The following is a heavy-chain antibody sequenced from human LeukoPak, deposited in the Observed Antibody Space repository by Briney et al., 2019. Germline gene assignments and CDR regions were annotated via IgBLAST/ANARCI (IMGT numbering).Heavy chain of an antibody. CDR1: GGSISSYY. Sequence: SETLSLTCTVSGGSISSYYWSWIRQPAGKGLEWIGRIYTSGSTNYNPSLKSRVTMSVDTSKNQFSLKLSSVTAADTAVYYCARDFPPADCSGGSCYFGWFDPWGQGTLVTVSS. CDR3: ARDFPPADCSGGSCYFGWFDP. CDR2: IYTSGST. D-gene: IGHD2-15*01. V-gene: IGHV4-4*07. J-gene: IGHJ5*02.